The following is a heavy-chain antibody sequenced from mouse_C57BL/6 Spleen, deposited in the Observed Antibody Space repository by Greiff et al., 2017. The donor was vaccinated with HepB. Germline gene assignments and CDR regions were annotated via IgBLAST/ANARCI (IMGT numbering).Heavy chain of an antibody. CDR1: GYTFTSYW. V-gene: IGHV1-64*01. J-gene: IGHJ1*03. Sequence: VQLQQPGAELVKPGASVKLSCKASGYTFTSYWMHWVKQRPGQGLEWIGMIHPNSGSTNYNEKFKSKATLTVDKSSSTAYMQLSSLTSEDSAVYYCARVLLRPRYFDVWGTGTTVTVSS. D-gene: IGHD1-1*01. CDR2: IHPNSGST. CDR3: ARVLLRPRYFDV.